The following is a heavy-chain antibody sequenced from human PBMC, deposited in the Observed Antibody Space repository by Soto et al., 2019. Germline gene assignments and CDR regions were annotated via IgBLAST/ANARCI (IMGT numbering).Heavy chain of an antibody. D-gene: IGHD6-19*01. Sequence: EVQLVETGGGLTQPGGSLRLSCSASGFVVTDNYMTWVRQAPGKGLEWVSVIYNTGTTYYADSVKGRFTISWDISKNALDLQMNNLTIDDSAVYFCASETHGYSSGWSIWGHGTMVTVSS. CDR3: ASETHGYSSGWSI. V-gene: IGHV3-53*02. J-gene: IGHJ3*02. CDR1: GFVVTDNY. CDR2: IYNTGTT.